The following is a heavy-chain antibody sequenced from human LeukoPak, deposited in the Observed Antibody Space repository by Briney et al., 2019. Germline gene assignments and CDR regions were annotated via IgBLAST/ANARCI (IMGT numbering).Heavy chain of an antibody. J-gene: IGHJ4*02. CDR1: GGSISSGNYY. Sequence: SETLSLTCTVSGGSISSGNYYWGWIRQPPGKGLDWIASIHYSGTTYYNPSLKSRVSMSIDTSKNQFSLKLSSVTAADAAVYYCARDIGNHFGGLDHYYYDYWGPGTLVTVSS. D-gene: IGHD2-15*01. V-gene: IGHV4-39*07. CDR2: IHYSGTT. CDR3: ARDIGNHFGGLDHYYYDY.